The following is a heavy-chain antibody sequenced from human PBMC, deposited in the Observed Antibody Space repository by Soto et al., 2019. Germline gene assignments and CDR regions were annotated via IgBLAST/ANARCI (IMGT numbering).Heavy chain of an antibody. Sequence: SETLSVTWAVSSGSISSSNWWSWVRQPPGKGPEWIGEIYHSGSTNYNPSLKSRVTISVDKSKNQFSLKLSSVTAADTAVYYCARGPLVRGENWFDPWGQGTLVTVSS. V-gene: IGHV4-4*02. CDR3: ARGPLVRGENWFDP. J-gene: IGHJ5*02. CDR2: IYHSGST. CDR1: SGSISSSNW. D-gene: IGHD3-10*02.